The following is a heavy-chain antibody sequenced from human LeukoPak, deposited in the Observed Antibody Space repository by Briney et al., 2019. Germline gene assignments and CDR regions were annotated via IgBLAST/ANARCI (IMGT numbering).Heavy chain of an antibody. J-gene: IGHJ4*02. CDR3: ARSVVDTAMVDY. CDR2: IYYSGST. CDR1: GGSISSYY. Sequence: PSETLSLTCTVSGGSISSYYWSWIRQPPGKGLEWIGYIYYSGSTNYNPSLKSRVTISVDTSKNQFSLKLRSVTAADTDVYYCARSVVDTAMVDYWGQGTLVTVSS. V-gene: IGHV4-59*08. D-gene: IGHD5-18*01.